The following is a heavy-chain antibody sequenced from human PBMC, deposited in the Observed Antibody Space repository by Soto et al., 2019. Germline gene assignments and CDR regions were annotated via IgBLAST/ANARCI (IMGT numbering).Heavy chain of an antibody. Sequence: EASVKVSCKASGYTFTRSGSIWVRQAPGQGLEWMGWISTYNGDTNYAQTFQGRVTMTTDTSTSTVHMEVRSLRSDDTAVYYCAREGVAPYYYYGMDVWGQGTPVTVS. V-gene: IGHV1-18*01. CDR3: AREGVAPYYYYGMDV. D-gene: IGHD5-12*01. J-gene: IGHJ6*01. CDR2: ISTYNGDT. CDR1: GYTFTRSG.